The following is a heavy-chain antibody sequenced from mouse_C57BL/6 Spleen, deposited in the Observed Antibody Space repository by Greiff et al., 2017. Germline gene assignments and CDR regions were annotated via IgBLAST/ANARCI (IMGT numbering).Heavy chain of an antibody. CDR3: ARSGGNYPYYAMDY. CDR1: GYTFTSYT. V-gene: IGHV1-4*01. CDR2: NNPSSGYT. D-gene: IGHD2-1*01. J-gene: IGHJ4*01. Sequence: VQLQQSGAELARPGASVKMSCKASGYTFTSYTMHWVKQRPGQGLEWIGYNNPSSGYTKYNQKFKDKATLTADKSSSTAYMQLSSLTSEDSAVYYCARSGGNYPYYAMDYWGQGTSVTVSS.